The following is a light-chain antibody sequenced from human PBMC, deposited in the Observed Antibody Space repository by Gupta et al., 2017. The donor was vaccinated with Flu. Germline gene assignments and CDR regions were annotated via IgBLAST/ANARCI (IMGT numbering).Light chain of an antibody. Sequence: TNTGTGTSSEVGGDNYIGSSQQHPAETPTLMIYDVSRRPAGGTTRFSGSTAGNTASLTISERLEEDEADYYCGADTSSSSDVFGTGTKVTVL. V-gene: IGLV2-14*04. CDR3: GADTSSSSDV. CDR1: SSEVGGDNY. CDR2: DVS. J-gene: IGLJ1*01.